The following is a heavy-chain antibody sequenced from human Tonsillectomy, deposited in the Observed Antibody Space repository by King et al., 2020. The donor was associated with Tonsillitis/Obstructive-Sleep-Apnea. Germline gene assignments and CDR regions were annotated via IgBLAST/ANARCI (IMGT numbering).Heavy chain of an antibody. Sequence: QLQESGPGLVKPSETLSLTCTVSGGSISSYYWSWIRQPPGKGLEWIGYIYYSGSTNYNPSLKSRVTISVDTSKNQFSLKLSSVTAADTAVYYCARDGWDYYDSSGYSYPSFDYWGQGTLVTVSS. D-gene: IGHD3-22*01. CDR2: IYYSGST. J-gene: IGHJ4*02. CDR3: ARDGWDYYDSSGYSYPSFDY. CDR1: GGSISSYY. V-gene: IGHV4-59*01.